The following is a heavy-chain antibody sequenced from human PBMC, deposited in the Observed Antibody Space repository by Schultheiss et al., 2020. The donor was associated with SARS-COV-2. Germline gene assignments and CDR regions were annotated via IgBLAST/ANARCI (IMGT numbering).Heavy chain of an antibody. D-gene: IGHD3-22*01. CDR3: ARDPSNTGGYYVYFDY. CDR1: GFTFGTYN. J-gene: IGHJ4*02. CDR2: IRSSGRDI. V-gene: IGHV3-21*04. Sequence: GGSLRLSCAASGFTFGTYNMHWVRQAPGKGLEFVASIRSSGRDIYYADSMQGRFTVSRDNANNSLYLQMHSLRSDDTAVYYCARDPSNTGGYYVYFDYWGQGTLVTVSS.